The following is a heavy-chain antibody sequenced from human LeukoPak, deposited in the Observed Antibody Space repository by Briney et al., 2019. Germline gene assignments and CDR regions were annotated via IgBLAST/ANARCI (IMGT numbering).Heavy chain of an antibody. CDR1: GYTFTSYY. Sequence: ASVKVSCKASGYTFTSYYIHWVRQAPGQGLEWMGIINPSGGSTSYAQKFQGRVTMTRDTSTSTVYMELSSLRSEDTAVYYCAREMDYGSGSPGAFDYWGQGTLVTVSS. J-gene: IGHJ4*02. CDR3: AREMDYGSGSPGAFDY. V-gene: IGHV1-46*01. CDR2: INPSGGST. D-gene: IGHD3-10*01.